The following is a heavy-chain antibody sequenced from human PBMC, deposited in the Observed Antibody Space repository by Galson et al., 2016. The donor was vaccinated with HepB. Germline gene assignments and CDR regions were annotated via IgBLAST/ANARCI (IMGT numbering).Heavy chain of an antibody. V-gene: IGHV1-69*11. J-gene: IGHJ3*02. D-gene: IGHD2-15*01. Sequence: SVKVSCKASGGPFKNYAINWVRQAPGQRLGWMGRIIPLLTTTNCAQKFQGRVTITADESTSTTYMELSSLKSDDTAVYYCASGLGYCSGTNCYVNDAFDIWGQGTMVTVS. CDR3: ASGLGYCSGTNCYVNDAFDI. CDR1: GGPFKNYA. CDR2: IIPLLTTT.